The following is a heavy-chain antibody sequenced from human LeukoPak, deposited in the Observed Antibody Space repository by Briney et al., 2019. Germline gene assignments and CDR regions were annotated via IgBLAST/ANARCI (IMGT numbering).Heavy chain of an antibody. CDR2: INWSGGRT. D-gene: IGHD3-16*01. CDR1: GFTLGDFG. V-gene: IGHV3-20*04. J-gene: IGHJ6*02. CDR3: ARDGGLYGMDV. Sequence: SGGSLRLSCAASGFTLGDFGMSGVRRATGKGLEWVSGINWSGGRTGYADSVKGRLTISRDNAKNSLFLQMNSLRAEDTALYYCARDGGLYGMDVWGQGTTVTVSS.